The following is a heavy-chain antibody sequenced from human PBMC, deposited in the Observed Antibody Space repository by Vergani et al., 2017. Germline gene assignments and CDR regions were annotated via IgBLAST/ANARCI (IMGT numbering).Heavy chain of an antibody. CDR3: ARSTDYPDDYVSSDYFRRTLDV. V-gene: IGHV1-8*01. D-gene: IGHD4/OR15-4a*01. CDR1: GYSFSSYD. Sequence: QAQLVQSGAEVKKPGASVKVSCRASGYSFSSYDISWVRQATGQGLEWMGWMNPNSGTTGYAQKFQGRVTMTRNTSINTAYMELSMLSFEDAAVYYCARSTDYPDDYVSSDYFRRTLDVWGKGTTVTVS. CDR2: MNPNSGTT. J-gene: IGHJ6*03.